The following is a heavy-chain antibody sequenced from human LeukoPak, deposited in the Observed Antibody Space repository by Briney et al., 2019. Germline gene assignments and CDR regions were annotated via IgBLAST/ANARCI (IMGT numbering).Heavy chain of an antibody. CDR3: ARSSYDSSGSEFDY. Sequence: PPETLSLTCTVSGGSISSYYWSWIRQPAGKGLEWIGRIYTSGSTNYNPSLKSRVTMSVDTSKNKFSLKLSSVTAAETAVYYCARSSYDSSGSEFDYWGQGTLVTVSS. V-gene: IGHV4-4*07. J-gene: IGHJ4*02. CDR2: IYTSGST. CDR1: GGSISSYY. D-gene: IGHD3-22*01.